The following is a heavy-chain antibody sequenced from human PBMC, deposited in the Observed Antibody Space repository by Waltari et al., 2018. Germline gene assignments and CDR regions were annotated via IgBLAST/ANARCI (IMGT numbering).Heavy chain of an antibody. V-gene: IGHV4-61*08. J-gene: IGHJ6*02. CDR1: GGSNSSGGYS. CDR2: IYYSGST. Sequence: QVQLQESGPGLVKPSQTMSLTCPVSGGSNSSGGYSWIWLRQPAGKGLEWIGYIYYSGSTNYNPSLKSRVTISVDTSMNQFSMKLSSVTAADTAVYYCARELGAGGESHRPNYYGMDVWGQGTTVTVSS. D-gene: IGHD3-16*01. CDR3: ARELGAGGESHRPNYYGMDV.